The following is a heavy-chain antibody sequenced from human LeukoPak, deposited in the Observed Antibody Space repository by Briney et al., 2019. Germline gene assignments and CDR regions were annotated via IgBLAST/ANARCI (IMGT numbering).Heavy chain of an antibody. CDR1: GVTLSNYG. D-gene: IGHD3-9*01. V-gene: IGHV3-23*01. J-gene: IGHJ3*02. Sequence: PGGSLRLSCAVSGVTLSNYGMSWVRQAPGKVLEWVAGISGSGGSTNYADSVKGRFTISRDNSKNTLYLQMNSLRAEDTAVYYCAKTRRPPTWFDAFDIWGQGTMVTVSS. CDR3: AKTRRPPTWFDAFDI. CDR2: ISGSGGST.